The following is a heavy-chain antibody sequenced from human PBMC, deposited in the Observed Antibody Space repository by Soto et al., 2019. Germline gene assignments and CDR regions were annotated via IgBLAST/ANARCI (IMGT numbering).Heavy chain of an antibody. Sequence: GASVKVSCKASGYTFTSYGISWVRQAPGQGLEWMGRINAYDGSTSYAQKFQGRVTMTRDTSTSTVYMELSSLRSEDTAVYYCAEKRYCFCCRCYGSHQYGMAV. CDR3: AEKRYCFCCRCYGSHQYGMAV. CDR2: INAYDGST. CDR1: GYTFTSYG. D-gene: IGHD2-15*01. J-gene: IGHJ6*01. V-gene: IGHV1-18*01.